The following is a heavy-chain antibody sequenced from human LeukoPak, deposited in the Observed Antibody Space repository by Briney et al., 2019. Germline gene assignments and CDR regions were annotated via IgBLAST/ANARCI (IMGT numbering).Heavy chain of an antibody. V-gene: IGHV3-21*01. J-gene: IGHJ4*02. CDR1: GFTFSTYS. CDR3: ARDDSSGYYYRLMGY. D-gene: IGHD3-22*01. Sequence: GGSLRLSCAASGFTFSTYSMNWVRQAPGKGLEWVSSISGTSSYIYYADSVKGRFTISRDNAKNSLYLQMNSLRAEDTAVYYCARDDSSGYYYRLMGYWGQGTLVTVSS. CDR2: ISGTSSYI.